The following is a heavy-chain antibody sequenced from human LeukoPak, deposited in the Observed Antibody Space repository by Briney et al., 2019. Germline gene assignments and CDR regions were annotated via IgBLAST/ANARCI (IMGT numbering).Heavy chain of an antibody. D-gene: IGHD6-19*01. J-gene: IGHJ3*02. CDR2: IYYSGST. V-gene: IGHV4-59*01. Sequence: SETLSLTCTVSGGSISSYYWSWIRQPPGKGLEWIGYIYYSGSTNYNPSLKSRVTISVDTSKNQFSLKLSSVTAADTAVYCCARVGSSGWWGAFDIWGQGTMVTVSS. CDR1: GGSISSYY. CDR3: ARVGSSGWWGAFDI.